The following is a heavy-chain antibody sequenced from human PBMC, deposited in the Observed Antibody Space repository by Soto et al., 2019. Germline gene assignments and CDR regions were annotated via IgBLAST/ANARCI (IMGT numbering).Heavy chain of an antibody. J-gene: IGHJ4*02. CDR2: ISAYNGNT. CDR3: ARDIASYYYDSRPLDY. CDR1: GYTFTSYG. V-gene: IGHV1-18*01. Sequence: SVKVSCKASGYTFTSYGISWVRQAPGQGLEWVGWISAYNGNTNYAQKLQGRVTMTTDTSTSTAYMELRSLRSDDTAVYYCARDIASYYYDSRPLDYWGQGALVTVSS. D-gene: IGHD3-22*01.